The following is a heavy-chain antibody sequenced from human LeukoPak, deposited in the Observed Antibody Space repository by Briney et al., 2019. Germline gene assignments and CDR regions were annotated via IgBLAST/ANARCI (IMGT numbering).Heavy chain of an antibody. CDR1: GYTFNGFW. Sequence: GESLKISCKGSGYTFNGFWIAWVRQMPGKGLEWMGIIYPSDSDTKYRPSVQGQVTISADRSINTAYLQWSSLKASDTAMYYCARRNYGDYVDVFDIWGQGTMVTVSS. V-gene: IGHV5-51*01. J-gene: IGHJ3*02. D-gene: IGHD4-17*01. CDR3: ARRNYGDYVDVFDI. CDR2: IYPSDSDT.